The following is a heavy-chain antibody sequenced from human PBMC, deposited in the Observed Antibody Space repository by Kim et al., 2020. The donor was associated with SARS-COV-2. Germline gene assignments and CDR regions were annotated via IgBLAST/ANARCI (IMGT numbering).Heavy chain of an antibody. CDR2: IYTSGST. Sequence: SETLSLTCTVSGGSISSGSYYWSWIRQPAGKGLEWIGRIYTSGSTNYNPSLKSRVTISVDTSKNQFSLKLSSVTAADTAVYYCARLGVGSTAPLLRLGELSLPMDVWGQGTAVTVSS. D-gene: IGHD3-16*02. CDR1: GGSISSGSYY. CDR3: ARLGVGSTAPLLRLGELSLPMDV. V-gene: IGHV4-61*02. J-gene: IGHJ6*02.